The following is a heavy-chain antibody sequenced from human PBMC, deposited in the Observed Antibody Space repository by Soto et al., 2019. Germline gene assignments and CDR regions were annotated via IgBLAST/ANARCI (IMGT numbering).Heavy chain of an antibody. J-gene: IGHJ6*02. Sequence: QVQLVQSGAEVKKPGSSVKVSCKASGGTFSSYAISWVRQAPGQGLEWMGGIIPIFGTANYAQKFQGRVTITADXXTXTXYMELSSLRSEDTAVYYCARDGITIFGVVTPYGMDVWGQGTTVTVSS. V-gene: IGHV1-69*12. CDR2: IIPIFGTA. CDR3: ARDGITIFGVVTPYGMDV. D-gene: IGHD3-3*01. CDR1: GGTFSSYA.